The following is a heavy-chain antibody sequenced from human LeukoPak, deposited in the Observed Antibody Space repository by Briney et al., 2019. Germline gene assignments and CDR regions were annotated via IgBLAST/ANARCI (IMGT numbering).Heavy chain of an antibody. V-gene: IGHV1-69*06. CDR1: GGTFSSYA. Sequence: GASVKVSCKASGGTFSSYAISWVRQAPGQGLEWMGGIIPIFGTANYAQKFQGRVTITADKSTSTAYMELSSLRSEDTAVYYCARGYWSGGSSYPFDYWGEGTLVTVSS. J-gene: IGHJ4*02. CDR3: ARGYWSGGSSYPFDY. D-gene: IGHD2-15*01. CDR2: IIPIFGTA.